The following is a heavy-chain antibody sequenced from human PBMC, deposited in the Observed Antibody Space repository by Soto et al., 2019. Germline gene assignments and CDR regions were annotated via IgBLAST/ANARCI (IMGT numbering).Heavy chain of an antibody. D-gene: IGHD2-15*01. CDR1: GFTFSSYS. V-gene: IGHV3-21*01. CDR3: ARGLRGYCSGGSCFYSQDWFDP. CDR2: ISSSSSYI. Sequence: EVQLVESGGGLVKPGGSLRLSCAASGFTFSSYSMNWVRQAPGKGLEWVSSISSSSSYIYYADSVKGRFTISRDNAKNSLYLQMNSLRAEDTAVYYCARGLRGYCSGGSCFYSQDWFDPWGQGTLVTVSS. J-gene: IGHJ5*02.